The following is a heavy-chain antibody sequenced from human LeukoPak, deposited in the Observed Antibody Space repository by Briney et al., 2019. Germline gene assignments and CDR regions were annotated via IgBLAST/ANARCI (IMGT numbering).Heavy chain of an antibody. V-gene: IGHV3-48*03. Sequence: GGSLRLSCAASGFTFSSYEMNWVRQAPGKGLEWVSCISSSGSTIYYADSVKGRFTISRDNAKNSLYLQMNSLRAEDTAVYYCARDNGYSYGNFDYWGQGTLVTVSS. CDR2: ISSSGSTI. D-gene: IGHD5-18*01. CDR1: GFTFSSYE. J-gene: IGHJ4*02. CDR3: ARDNGYSYGNFDY.